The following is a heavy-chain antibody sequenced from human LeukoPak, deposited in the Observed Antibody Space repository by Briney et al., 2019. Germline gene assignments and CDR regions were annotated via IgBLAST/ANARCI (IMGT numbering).Heavy chain of an antibody. J-gene: IGHJ3*01. CDR1: GFAVSSIY. Sequence: GGSLRLSCAASGFAVSSIYMSWVRQAPGKGLEWVSVLYSGGSTYYADSVKARFTISRDNSKNMLHLQMNSLRAEDTAIYYCAKALVPLTFDVWGQGTMVTVSS. CDR2: LYSGGST. D-gene: IGHD3-10*01. CDR3: AKALVPLTFDV. V-gene: IGHV3-66*01.